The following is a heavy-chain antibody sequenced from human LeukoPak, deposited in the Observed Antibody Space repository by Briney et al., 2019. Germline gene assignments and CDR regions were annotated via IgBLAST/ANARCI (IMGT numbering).Heavy chain of an antibody. CDR2: IYYSGST. CDR3: ARLGITEMYYFDY. Sequence: SETLSLTCTVSGGSISSSSYYWGWIRQPPGKGLEWIGSIYYSGSTYYNPSLKSRVTISVDTSKNQFSLKLSSVTAAGTAVYYCARLGITEMYYFDYWGQGTLVTVSS. CDR1: GGSISSSSYY. J-gene: IGHJ4*02. V-gene: IGHV4-39*01. D-gene: IGHD1-20*01.